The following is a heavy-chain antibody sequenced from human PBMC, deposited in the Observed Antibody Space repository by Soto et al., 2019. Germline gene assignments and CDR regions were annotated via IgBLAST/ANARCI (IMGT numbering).Heavy chain of an antibody. CDR2: IYWDDDK. CDR3: AHSHTMIDAFDI. J-gene: IGHJ3*02. Sequence: QITLKESGPTLVKPTQTLTLTCTLSGFSLSTSGVGVGWIRQPPGKALEWLTLIYWDDDKRYSPSLKSRLTITKDTSKNQVVLRMTNMDPVDTATYYCAHSHTMIDAFDIWGQGTMVTVSS. CDR1: GFSLSTSGVG. D-gene: IGHD3-22*01. V-gene: IGHV2-5*02.